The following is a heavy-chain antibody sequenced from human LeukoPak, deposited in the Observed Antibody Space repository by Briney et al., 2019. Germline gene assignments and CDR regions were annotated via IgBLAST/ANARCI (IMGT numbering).Heavy chain of an antibody. CDR3: ARGDVYSSSEFDY. J-gene: IGHJ4*02. V-gene: IGHV3-7*01. CDR1: GFTFSSYW. D-gene: IGHD6-6*01. Sequence: GGSLRPSCAASGFTFSSYWMSWVRQAPGKGLEWVANIKQDGSEKYYVDSVKGRFTISRDNAKNSLYLQMNSLRAEDTAVYYCARGDVYSSSEFDYWGQGTLVTVSS. CDR2: IKQDGSEK.